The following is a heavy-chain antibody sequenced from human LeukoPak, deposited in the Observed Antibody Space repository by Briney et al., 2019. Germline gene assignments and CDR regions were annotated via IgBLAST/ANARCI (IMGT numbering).Heavy chain of an antibody. J-gene: IGHJ2*01. CDR2: ISTSGST. CDR3: ARAGFPGGEWYFDL. V-gene: IGHV4-4*07. Sequence: SETLSLTCSVPDGSISSYYWSWIRQPAGKGLEWIARISTSGSTTYNPPLKSRVTISVVTSNNQFSLKLTSVTAADTAVYYCARAGFPGGEWYFDLWGRGTLVTVSS. CDR1: DGSISSYY. D-gene: IGHD5-12*01.